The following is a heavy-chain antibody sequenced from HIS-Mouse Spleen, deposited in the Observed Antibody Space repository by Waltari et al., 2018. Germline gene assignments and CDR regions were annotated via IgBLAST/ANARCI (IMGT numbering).Heavy chain of an antibody. V-gene: IGHV1-69*01. CDR2: ISPSFGTA. Sequence: QVQLVQSGAEVKKPGSSVKVSCKASGGTFSSYAISWVRQAPGQGLEWMGGISPSFGTANYAQKFQGRVTITADESTSTAYMELSSLRSEDTAVYYCARDSGSYSFWYFDLWGRGTLVTVSS. D-gene: IGHD1-26*01. CDR1: GGTFSSYA. CDR3: ARDSGSYSFWYFDL. J-gene: IGHJ2*01.